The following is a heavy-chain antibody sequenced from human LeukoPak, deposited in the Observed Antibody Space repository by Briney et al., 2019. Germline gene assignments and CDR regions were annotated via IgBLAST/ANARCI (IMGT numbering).Heavy chain of an antibody. CDR1: GYSISSGYY. Sequence: SETLSLTCAVFGYSISSGYYWGWIRQPPGKGLEWIGTIYRSGSTYYNNPSLKSRVTISVDTSKNQFSLKLSSVTAADTAVYYCARGATTAFHFDYWGQGTLVTVSS. CDR2: IYRSGST. CDR3: ARGATTAFHFDY. V-gene: IGHV4-38-2*01. J-gene: IGHJ4*02. D-gene: IGHD1-26*01.